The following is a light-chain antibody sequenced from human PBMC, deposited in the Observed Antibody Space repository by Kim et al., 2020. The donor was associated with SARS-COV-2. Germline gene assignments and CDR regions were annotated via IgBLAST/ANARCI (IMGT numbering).Light chain of an antibody. CDR3: QQYNRPPFT. J-gene: IGKJ2*01. Sequence: EIVLTQSPGTLSLSPGERATLTCRASQSVAPNRLGWLQQKPGQTTRLLNYGTSSRATGIPGRFSASESGTDFTLTISRLEPEYFVVYFWQQYNRPPFTFGQGTKLEIK. CDR2: GTS. V-gene: IGKV3-20*01. CDR1: QSVAPNR.